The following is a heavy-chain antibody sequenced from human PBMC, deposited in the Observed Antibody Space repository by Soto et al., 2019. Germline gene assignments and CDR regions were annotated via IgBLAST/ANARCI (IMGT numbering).Heavy chain of an antibody. CDR3: ARATGDSSGPFDY. V-gene: IGHV4-39*07. D-gene: IGHD6-19*01. J-gene: IGHJ4*02. CDR1: GGSISSGDCY. CDR2: IYHSGST. Sequence: PSETLSLTCTVSGGSISSGDCYWGWIPPAPGKGLEWIGEIYHSGSTNYNPSLKSRVTISVDKSKNQFSLKLSSVTAADTAVYYCARATGDSSGPFDYWGQGTLVTVSS.